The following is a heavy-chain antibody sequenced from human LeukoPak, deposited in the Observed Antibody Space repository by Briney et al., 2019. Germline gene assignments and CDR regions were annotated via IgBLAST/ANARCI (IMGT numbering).Heavy chain of an antibody. J-gene: IGHJ4*02. CDR1: GGSISSYY. CDR3: AASRDGYNYCFDY. V-gene: IGHV4-59*01. Sequence: SETLSLTCTVSGGSISSYYWSWIRQPPGKGLEWIGYIYYSGSTNYNPSLKSRVTISVDTSKNQFSLKLSSVTAADTAVYYCAASRDGYNYCFDYWGQGTLVTVSS. D-gene: IGHD5-24*01. CDR2: IYYSGST.